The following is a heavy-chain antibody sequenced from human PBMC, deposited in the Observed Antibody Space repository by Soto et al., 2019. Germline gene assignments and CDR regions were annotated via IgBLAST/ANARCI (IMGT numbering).Heavy chain of an antibody. J-gene: IGHJ5*02. V-gene: IGHV3-15*01. CDR1: GFTFRSFT. CDR2: IKSKTDGGTT. Sequence: GGSLRLSCAASGFTFRSFTMNWVRQAPGKGLEWVGRIKSKTDGGTTDYAAPVKGRFTVSRDDSENTLYLQMNSLKTEDTAVYYCTTDRFYSPVDRWGQGTLVSVSS. D-gene: IGHD4-4*01. CDR3: TTDRFYSPVDR.